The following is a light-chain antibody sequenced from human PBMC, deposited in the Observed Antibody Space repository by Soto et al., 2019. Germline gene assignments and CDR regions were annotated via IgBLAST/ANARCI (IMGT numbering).Light chain of an antibody. J-gene: IGKJ1*01. Sequence: PVTQSPSALSASVGERVPIXCRASQSISSWLAWYQQKPGKAPKLLIYKASTLESGVPSNFSGSGSGTEFTLTISSLQPEDFATYYCQQYNSYPWTFGQGTKV. CDR3: QQYNSYPWT. CDR2: KAS. V-gene: IGKV1-5*03. CDR1: QSISSW.